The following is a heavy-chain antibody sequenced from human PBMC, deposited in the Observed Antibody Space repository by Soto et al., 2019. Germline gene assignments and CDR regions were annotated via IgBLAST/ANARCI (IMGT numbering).Heavy chain of an antibody. V-gene: IGHV3-74*01. D-gene: IGHD4-4*01. Sequence: EVQLVESGGGLVQPGVSLRLSCAASGFTFSSYWMHWIRQAPGKGLVWVSRVSSDGSSTVYATSVKGRLTISRDNAKNTLYLQMNSLRDEDTAVYYCARGLPNYSSFDSWGQGTLVTVSS. CDR3: ARGLPNYSSFDS. CDR1: GFTFSSYW. J-gene: IGHJ4*02. CDR2: VSSDGSST.